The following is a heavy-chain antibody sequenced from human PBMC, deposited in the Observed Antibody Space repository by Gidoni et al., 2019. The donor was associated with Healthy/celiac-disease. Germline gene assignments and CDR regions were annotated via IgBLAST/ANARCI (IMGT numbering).Heavy chain of an antibody. V-gene: IGHV3-9*01. D-gene: IGHD4-17*01. J-gene: IGHJ5*02. CDR2: ISWNSGSI. Sequence: EVQLVESGGGLVQPGRSLRLSCAASGFTFDDYAMHWVRQAPGKGLEWVSGISWNSGSIGYADSVKGRFTISRDNAKNSLYLQMNSLRAEDTALYYCAKAAYGDYSNWFDPWGQGTLVTVSS. CDR1: GFTFDDYA. CDR3: AKAAYGDYSNWFDP.